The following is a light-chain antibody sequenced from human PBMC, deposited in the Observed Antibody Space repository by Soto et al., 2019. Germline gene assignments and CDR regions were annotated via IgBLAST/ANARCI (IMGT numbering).Light chain of an antibody. Sequence: QSVLTQRASVSGSPGQSTTISCTGTSSDVGGYNYVSWYQQHPGKAPKLMIYDVSNRPSGVSNRFSGSKSGNTASLTISGLQSEVEADYYCSSYTSSSTLLYVFGTGTKVTVL. V-gene: IGLV2-14*01. CDR3: SSYTSSSTLLYV. J-gene: IGLJ1*01. CDR2: DVS. CDR1: SSDVGGYNY.